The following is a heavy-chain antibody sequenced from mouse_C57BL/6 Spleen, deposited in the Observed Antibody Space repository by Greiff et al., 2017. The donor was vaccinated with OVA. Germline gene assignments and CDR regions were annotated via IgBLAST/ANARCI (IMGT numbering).Heavy chain of an antibody. V-gene: IGHV1-22*01. Sequence: EVQLQESGPELVKPGASVKMSCKASGYTFTDYNMHWVKQSHGKSLEWIGYINPNNGGTSYNQKFKGKATLTVNKSSSTAYMELRSLTSEDSAVYYCASYTTVVTYWGQGTTLTVSS. CDR1: GYTFTDYN. CDR2: INPNNGGT. J-gene: IGHJ2*01. D-gene: IGHD1-1*01. CDR3: ASYTTVVTY.